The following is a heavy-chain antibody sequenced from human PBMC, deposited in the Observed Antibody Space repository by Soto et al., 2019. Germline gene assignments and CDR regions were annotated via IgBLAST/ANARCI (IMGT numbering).Heavy chain of an antibody. Sequence: PSETLSLTCAVSGGSISSSNWLTWFLQPPWKGLEWIGEIYHSGSTNYNLSLKSRVTISVDKSKKQFSLKLESVTAADTAVYYCARRHCSSTSCSGKYAWFDPWGQGTLVTVSS. D-gene: IGHD2-2*01. CDR1: GGSISSSNW. V-gene: IGHV4-4*02. CDR3: ARRHCSSTSCSGKYAWFDP. CDR2: IYHSGST. J-gene: IGHJ5*02.